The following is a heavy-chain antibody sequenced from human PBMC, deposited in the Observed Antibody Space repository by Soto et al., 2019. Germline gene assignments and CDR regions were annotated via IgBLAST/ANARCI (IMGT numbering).Heavy chain of an antibody. CDR1: GFTFSSYS. CDR3: ARVPSGVWNWFDP. J-gene: IGHJ5*02. CDR2: ISSSSRTI. Sequence: EVQLVESGGGLVQPGGSLRLSCAASGFTFSSYSMNWVRQAPGKGLEWVSYISSSSRTIYYADSVKGRFTISRDNAKNSLYLQMNSLRDEDTAVYYCARVPSGVWNWFDPWGQGTLVTVSS. D-gene: IGHD2-8*01. V-gene: IGHV3-48*02.